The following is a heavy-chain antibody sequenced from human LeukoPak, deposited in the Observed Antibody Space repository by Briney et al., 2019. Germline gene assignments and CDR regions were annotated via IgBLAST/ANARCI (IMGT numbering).Heavy chain of an antibody. D-gene: IGHD6-13*01. J-gene: IGHJ4*02. CDR3: ARGHSSSWMSEIDY. Sequence: GGSLRLSCEASRFTFSNYSMNWVRQAPGKGLEWVSYYADSVKGRFTISRDNAKNSLYLQMNSLRAEHTAVYYCARGHSSSWMSEIDYWGQGTLVTVSS. CDR1: RFTFSNYS. V-gene: IGHV3-21*01.